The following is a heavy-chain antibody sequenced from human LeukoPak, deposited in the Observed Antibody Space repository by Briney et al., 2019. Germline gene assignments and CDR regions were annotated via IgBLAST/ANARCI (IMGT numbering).Heavy chain of an antibody. CDR3: ARWRAGIAVAVDY. V-gene: IGHV3-33*01. D-gene: IGHD6-19*01. Sequence: GGSLRLSRAASGFTFSNYGIHWVRQAPGKGLEWVALIWYDGSNKFYADSVKGRFTISRDNSKNTLYLQMNSLRAEDTAVYYCARWRAGIAVAVDYWGQGTLVTVSS. CDR1: GFTFSNYG. J-gene: IGHJ4*02. CDR2: IWYDGSNK.